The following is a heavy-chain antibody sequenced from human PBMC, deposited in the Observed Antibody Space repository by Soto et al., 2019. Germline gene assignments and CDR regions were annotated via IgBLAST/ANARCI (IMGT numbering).Heavy chain of an antibody. CDR1: GFTFSSYD. CDR2: IGTAGDT. V-gene: IGHV3-13*01. D-gene: IGHD3-10*01. CDR3: ARGPYGSGSPIAPYYFDY. Sequence: EVQLVESGGGLVQTGGSLRLSCAASGFTFSSYDMHWVLHATGKGLECVSAIGTAGDTYYPGSVKGRFTISRENAKNSLYLQMNSRRAVDTAVYYCARGPYGSGSPIAPYYFDYWGQGTLVTVSS. J-gene: IGHJ4*02.